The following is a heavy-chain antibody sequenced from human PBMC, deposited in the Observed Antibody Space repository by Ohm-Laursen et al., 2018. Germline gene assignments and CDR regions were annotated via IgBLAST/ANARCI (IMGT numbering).Heavy chain of an antibody. CDR1: GGSISSYY. CDR3: ARDPGAMVRGVIPNWFDP. V-gene: IGHV4-4*07. J-gene: IGHJ5*02. D-gene: IGHD3-10*01. CDR2: IYTSGST. Sequence: SDTLSLTCTVSGGSISSYYWSWIRQPAGKGLEWIGRIYTSGSTNYNPSLKSRVTMSVDTSKNQFSLKLSSVTAADTAVYYCARDPGAMVRGVIPNWFDPWGQGTLVTVSS.